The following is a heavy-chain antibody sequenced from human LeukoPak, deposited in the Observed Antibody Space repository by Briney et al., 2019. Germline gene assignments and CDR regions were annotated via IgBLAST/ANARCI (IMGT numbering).Heavy chain of an antibody. CDR3: ARARVGYSYGIDY. CDR1: GGSISSYY. D-gene: IGHD5-18*01. V-gene: IGHV4-59*12. Sequence: TSETLSLTCTVSGGSISSYYWSWIRQPPGKGLEWIGYIYYSGSTYYNPSLKSRVTISVDTSKNQFSLKLSSVTAADTAVYYCARARVGYSYGIDYWGQGTLVTVSS. J-gene: IGHJ4*02. CDR2: IYYSGST.